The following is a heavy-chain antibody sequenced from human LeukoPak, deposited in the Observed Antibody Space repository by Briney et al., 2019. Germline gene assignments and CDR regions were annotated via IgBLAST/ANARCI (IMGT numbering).Heavy chain of an antibody. CDR1: GFTFSSYA. V-gene: IGHV3-23*01. CDR2: ISSSGGSS. D-gene: IGHD4-11*01. Sequence: GGSLRLSCAASGFTFSSYAMSWVRQAPGKGLEWVSTISSSGGSSYYADSVKGRFTISRDNSKNSLYLQMNSLRAEDTAVYYCARGVPKTSYYYYYMDVWGKGTTVTVSS. CDR3: ARGVPKTSYYYYYMDV. J-gene: IGHJ6*03.